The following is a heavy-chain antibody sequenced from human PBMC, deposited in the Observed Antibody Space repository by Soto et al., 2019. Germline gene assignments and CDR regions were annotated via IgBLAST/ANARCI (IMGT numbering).Heavy chain of an antibody. D-gene: IGHD3-9*01. CDR2: IYYSGST. Sequence: SETLSLTCTVSGGSISSYYWSWIRQPPGKGLEWIGYIYYSGSTNYNPSLKSRVTISVDTSKNQFSLKLSSVTAADTAVYYCARGRHILTGYYRDLNYGMDVWGQGTTVTSP. J-gene: IGHJ6*02. CDR1: GGSISSYY. V-gene: IGHV4-59*12. CDR3: ARGRHILTGYYRDLNYGMDV.